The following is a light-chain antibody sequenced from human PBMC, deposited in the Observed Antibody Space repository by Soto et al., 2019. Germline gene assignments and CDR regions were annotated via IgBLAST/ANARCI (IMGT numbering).Light chain of an antibody. CDR1: QSVSSN. J-gene: IGKJ4*01. V-gene: IGKV3-15*01. Sequence: EIVMTQSPATLSVSPGERATLSCRASQSVSSNLAWYQQKPGQAPRLLIYGASTRATGIPARFSGSGSGTDFTLPLSRLQSEDFAVYYCQQYNNWPPPLTFGGGTKVEIK. CDR2: GAS. CDR3: QQYNNWPPPLT.